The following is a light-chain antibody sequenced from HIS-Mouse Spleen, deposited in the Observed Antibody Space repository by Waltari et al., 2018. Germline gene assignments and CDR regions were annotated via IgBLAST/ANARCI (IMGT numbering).Light chain of an antibody. J-gene: IGLJ1*01. CDR1: SPNIGSNP. V-gene: IGLV1-44*01. CDR3: AAWDDSLNGYV. CDR2: SNN. Sequence: QSVLTQPPSASGTPGQRVTIPGSGSSPNIGSNPVNWYQQLPGTAPKLLIYSNNQRPSGVPDRFSGSKSGTSASLAISGLQSEDEADYYCAAWDDSLNGYVFGTGTKVTVL.